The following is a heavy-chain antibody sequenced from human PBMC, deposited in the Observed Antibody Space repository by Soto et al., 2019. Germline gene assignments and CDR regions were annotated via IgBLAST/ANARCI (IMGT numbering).Heavy chain of an antibody. CDR1: GYTFTSYG. CDR2: ISACNGNT. Sequence: ASVKVSCKASGYTFTSYGISWVRQAPGQGLEWMGWISACNGNTNYSQKLQGRVTITTDTSTSTAYMELSSLRSEDTAVYYCARSIVVVTALDYWGQGTLVTVSS. CDR3: ARSIVVVTALDY. V-gene: IGHV1-18*01. J-gene: IGHJ4*02. D-gene: IGHD2-21*02.